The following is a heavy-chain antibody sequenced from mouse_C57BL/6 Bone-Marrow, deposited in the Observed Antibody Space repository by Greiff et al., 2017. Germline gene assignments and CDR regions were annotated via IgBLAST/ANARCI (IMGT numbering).Heavy chain of an antibody. CDR2: IDPETGGT. D-gene: IGHD1-1*01. J-gene: IGHJ1*03. V-gene: IGHV1-15*01. Sequence: VQLQQSGAELVRPGASVTLSCKASGYTFTDYEMHWVKQTPVHGLEWIGAIDPETGGTAYNQKFKGKAILTADKSSSTAYMELNSLTSEDSAVYYCARITTVVTDWYFDVWGTGTTVTVSS. CDR1: GYTFTDYE. CDR3: ARITTVVTDWYFDV.